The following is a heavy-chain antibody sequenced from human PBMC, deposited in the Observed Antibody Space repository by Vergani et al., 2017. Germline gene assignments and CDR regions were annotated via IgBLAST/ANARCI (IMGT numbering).Heavy chain of an antibody. J-gene: IGHJ6*02. Sequence: QLVQSGAEVKKPGTSVKVSCKASGFTFTSSAMQWVRQARGQRLEWIGWIVVSSGNTNYAQKFQERVTITRDMSTSTAYMELSSLRSEDTAVYYCAAYTARPIPREDYDYGMDVWGQGTTVTVSS. CDR2: IVVSSGNT. CDR3: AAYTARPIPREDYDYGMDV. V-gene: IGHV1-58*02. D-gene: IGHD2-21*02. CDR1: GFTFTSSA.